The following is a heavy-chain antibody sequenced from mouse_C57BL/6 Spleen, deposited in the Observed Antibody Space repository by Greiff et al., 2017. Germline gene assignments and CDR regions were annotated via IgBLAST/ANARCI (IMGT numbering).Heavy chain of an antibody. V-gene: IGHV1-55*01. CDR1: GYTFTSYW. Sequence: VQLQQPGAELVKPGASVKMSCKASGYTFTSYWITWVKQRPGQGLEWIGDIYPGSGSTNYNAKFKSKATLTVDTSSSTAYMQLSSLTSEDSAVDYCARDGYALYYAMDYWGQGTSVTVSS. CDR3: ARDGYALYYAMDY. CDR2: IYPGSGST. J-gene: IGHJ4*01. D-gene: IGHD2-2*01.